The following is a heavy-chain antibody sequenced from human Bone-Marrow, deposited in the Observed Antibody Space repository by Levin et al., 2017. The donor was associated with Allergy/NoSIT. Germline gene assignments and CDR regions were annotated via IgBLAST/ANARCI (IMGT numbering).Heavy chain of an antibody. CDR2: ISYDGSNK. D-gene: IGHD3-10*01. V-gene: IGHV3-30*18. CDR1: GFTFSSYG. Sequence: GGSLRLSCAASGFTFSSYGMHWVRQAPGKGLEWVAVISYDGSNKYYADSVKGRFTISRDNSKNTLYLQMNSLRAEDTAVYYCAKDLRRGAVRFFGMDVWGQGTTVTVSS. CDR3: AKDLRRGAVRFFGMDV. J-gene: IGHJ6*02.